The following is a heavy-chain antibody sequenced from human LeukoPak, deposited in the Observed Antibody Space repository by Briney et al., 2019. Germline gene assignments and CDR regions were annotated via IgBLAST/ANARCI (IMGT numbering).Heavy chain of an antibody. Sequence: GGFLRLSCAVSGFGVHTFAMSWVRLTPGKGLEWLASITKYDGRVYYADSVRGRFSISRDTSQNELYLQMNGLRADDSAMYFCAKDHSADGWPTFEYWGRGTLVTVSS. V-gene: IGHV3-23*01. CDR1: GFGVHTFA. D-gene: IGHD5-24*01. CDR3: AKDHSADGWPTFEY. CDR2: ITKYDGRV. J-gene: IGHJ4*02.